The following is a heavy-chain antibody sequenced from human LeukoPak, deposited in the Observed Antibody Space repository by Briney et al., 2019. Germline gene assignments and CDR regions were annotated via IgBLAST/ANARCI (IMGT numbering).Heavy chain of an antibody. CDR3: AREIAVTGTGGFDY. Sequence: SETLSLTCAVSGYSISSGYYCGWIRQPPGKGLEWIGSMYHSGNTNYNPSLKSRVTISIDTSKNQFSVKLSSVTAADTGVYDCAREIAVTGTGGFDYWGQGTLVTVSS. V-gene: IGHV4-38-2*02. D-gene: IGHD6-19*01. CDR2: MYHSGNT. CDR1: GYSISSGYY. J-gene: IGHJ4*02.